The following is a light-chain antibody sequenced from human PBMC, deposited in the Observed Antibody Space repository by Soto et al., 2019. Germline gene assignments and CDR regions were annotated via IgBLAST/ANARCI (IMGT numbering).Light chain of an antibody. CDR3: KRHTTQPLT. Sequence: EIVMTQSPATLSVSPGEGASLSCRASQSVRSNLAWYQQKPGQAPRLLIFGAYTRATGIPARFSGSGSGTEFTHTLRGVQAEDCAVYRCKRHTTQPLTVGPGTKVDI. CDR2: GAY. V-gene: IGKV3-15*01. J-gene: IGKJ3*01. CDR1: QSVRSN.